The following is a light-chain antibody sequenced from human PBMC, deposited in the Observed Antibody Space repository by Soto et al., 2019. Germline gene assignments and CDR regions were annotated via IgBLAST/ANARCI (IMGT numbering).Light chain of an antibody. Sequence: QSVLTQPASVSGSPGQSITISCTGTSSDIGSHNFVSWYQQRPGKAPKLMIFEVTKRPSGVSNRFSASKSGNTASLPISGVQAEDEADYYCCSYAGTPTWVFGGGTKLTVL. V-gene: IGLV2-23*02. J-gene: IGLJ3*02. CDR1: SSDIGSHNF. CDR3: CSYAGTPTWV. CDR2: EVT.